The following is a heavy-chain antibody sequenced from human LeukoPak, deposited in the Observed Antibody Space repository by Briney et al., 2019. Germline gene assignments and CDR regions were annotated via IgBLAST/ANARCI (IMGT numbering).Heavy chain of an antibody. V-gene: IGHV3-23*01. CDR3: AKDSIAAVDAFDI. CDR2: VSPPGGGT. D-gene: IGHD6-13*01. Sequence: GGTLRLSCGASGFTFSKYGMNWVRQAPGKGLEWLSGVSPPGGGTYYADSVKGRFTISRDDSKNTLSLQMNSLRAEDTAVYYCAKDSIAAVDAFDIWGQGTMVTVSS. CDR1: GFTFSKYG. J-gene: IGHJ3*02.